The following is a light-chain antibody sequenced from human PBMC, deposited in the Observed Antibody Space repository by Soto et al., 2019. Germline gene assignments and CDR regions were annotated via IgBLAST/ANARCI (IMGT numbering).Light chain of an antibody. CDR2: DAS. J-gene: IGKJ2*01. CDR3: QQRSDWPPYT. Sequence: EIVLTQSPATLSLSPGERATLSCRASQSVRSYLAWYQQKPGQAPRLLIYDASNRATGIPARFSGSGSGTVFTLTISSLEPEDFAVYYCQQRSDWPPYTFGQGTKLEIK. V-gene: IGKV3-11*01. CDR1: QSVRSY.